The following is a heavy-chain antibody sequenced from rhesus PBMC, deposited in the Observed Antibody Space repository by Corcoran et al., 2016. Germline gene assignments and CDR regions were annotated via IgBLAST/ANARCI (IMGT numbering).Heavy chain of an antibody. Sequence: QVQLQESGPGLVKPSETLSLTCAVSGGSTSSNYWSWIRQPPGKGLEWIGYIYGRSGSTYYNPSLQGRVTIAPDTSKNQFSLKLSSVTAADTAVYYCARVHDSGYYTGDYWGQGVLVTVSS. V-gene: IGHV4-160*01. CDR3: ARVHDSGYYTGDY. CDR2: IYGRSGST. D-gene: IGHD3-28*01. J-gene: IGHJ4*01. CDR1: GGSTSSNY.